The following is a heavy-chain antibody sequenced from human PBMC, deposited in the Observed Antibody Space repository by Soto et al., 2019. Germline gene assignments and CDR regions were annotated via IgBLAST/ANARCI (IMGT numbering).Heavy chain of an antibody. Sequence: SETLSLTCAVYGGSFSGYYWTWIRQPPGTWLEWIGEINHSGSTNYNPSLKSRVTISVDTSKNQFSLKLTSVTAADTAVYYCARSLRGEQWLVPFGAFDIWGQGTMVTVSS. CDR1: GGSFSGYY. CDR3: ARSLRGEQWLVPFGAFDI. J-gene: IGHJ3*02. CDR2: INHSGST. V-gene: IGHV4-34*01. D-gene: IGHD6-19*01.